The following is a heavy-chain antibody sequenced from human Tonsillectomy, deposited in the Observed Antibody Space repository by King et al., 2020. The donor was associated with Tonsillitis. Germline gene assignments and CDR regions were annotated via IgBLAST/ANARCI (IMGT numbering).Heavy chain of an antibody. Sequence: VQLPQWGAGLLKPSETLSLTCAVYGGSFSGYYWSWIRQPLGKGLEWIGEINHSGSTNYNPSLKSRVTISVDTSKNQFSLKLSSVTAADTAVYYCARGPGYSGYDFDYWGQGTLVTVSS. D-gene: IGHD5-12*01. V-gene: IGHV4-34*01. CDR3: ARGPGYSGYDFDY. J-gene: IGHJ4*02. CDR2: INHSGST. CDR1: GGSFSGYY.